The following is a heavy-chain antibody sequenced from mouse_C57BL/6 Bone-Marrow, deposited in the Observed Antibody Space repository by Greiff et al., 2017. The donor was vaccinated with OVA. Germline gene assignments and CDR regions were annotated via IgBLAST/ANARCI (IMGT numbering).Heavy chain of an antibody. Sequence: VQLQQPGAELVMPGASVKLSCKASGYTFTSYWMHWVKQRPGQGLEWIGEIDPSDSYTNYNQKFKGKSTLTVDKSSSTAYMQLSSLTSEDSAVYYCARPYYDGSSLEGYWYFDVWGTGTTVTVSS. D-gene: IGHD1-1*01. CDR1: GYTFTSYW. CDR3: ARPYYDGSSLEGYWYFDV. CDR2: IDPSDSYT. J-gene: IGHJ1*03. V-gene: IGHV1-69*01.